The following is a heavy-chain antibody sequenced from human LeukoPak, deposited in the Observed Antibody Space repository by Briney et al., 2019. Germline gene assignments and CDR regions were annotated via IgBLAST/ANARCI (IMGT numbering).Heavy chain of an antibody. CDR3: ARQIAVAGKAGLDY. Sequence: SETLSLTCTVSGGSISSYYWTWIRQPAGKGLEGIGRIYTTGSTNYNPSLNSRVTMSVDTSKKQFSLKLSSVTAADTAVYYCARQIAVAGKAGLDYWGQGTLVTVSS. CDR2: IYTTGST. D-gene: IGHD6-19*01. CDR1: GGSISSYY. J-gene: IGHJ4*02. V-gene: IGHV4-4*07.